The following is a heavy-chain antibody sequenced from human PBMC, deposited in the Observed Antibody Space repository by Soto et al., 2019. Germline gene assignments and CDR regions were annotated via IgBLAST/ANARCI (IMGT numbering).Heavy chain of an antibody. Sequence: PSETLSLTCTVSGGSISSYYWSWIRQPPGKGLEWIGYIYYSGSTNYNPSLKSRVTISVDTSKNQFSLKLSSVTAADTAVYYCARGVVAATDWLDPWGQGTLVTVYS. CDR2: IYYSGST. J-gene: IGHJ5*02. CDR1: GGSISSYY. D-gene: IGHD2-15*01. V-gene: IGHV4-59*01. CDR3: ARGVVAATDWLDP.